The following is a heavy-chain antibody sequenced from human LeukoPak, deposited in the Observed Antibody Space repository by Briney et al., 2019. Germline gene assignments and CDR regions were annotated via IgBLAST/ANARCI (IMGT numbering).Heavy chain of an antibody. CDR3: ARVFNWEHNAFDI. V-gene: IGHV1-2*02. D-gene: IGHD1-1*01. J-gene: IGHJ3*02. CDR2: INPNSGGT. CDR1: GYTFTGYY. Sequence: ASVKVSCKASGYTFTGYYMHWVRQAPGQGLEWMGWINPNSGGTNYAQKFQGRVTMTRDTSISTAYMELSRLRSDDTAVYYCARVFNWEHNAFDIWGQGTMVTVSS.